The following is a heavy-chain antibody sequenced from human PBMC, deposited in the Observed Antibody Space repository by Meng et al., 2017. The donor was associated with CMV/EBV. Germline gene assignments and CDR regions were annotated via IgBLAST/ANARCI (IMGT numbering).Heavy chain of an antibody. Sequence: QLQLQESGPGLVKPSATLSLTCTASGGSISSSSYYWGWIRQPPGKGLEWIGSIYYSGSTYYNPSLKSRVTISVDTSKNQFSLKLSSVTAADTAVYYCASRITIFGVVTAFDPWGQGTLVTVSS. J-gene: IGHJ5*02. CDR1: GGSISSSSYY. CDR2: IYYSGST. D-gene: IGHD3-3*01. V-gene: IGHV4-39*07. CDR3: ASRITIFGVVTAFDP.